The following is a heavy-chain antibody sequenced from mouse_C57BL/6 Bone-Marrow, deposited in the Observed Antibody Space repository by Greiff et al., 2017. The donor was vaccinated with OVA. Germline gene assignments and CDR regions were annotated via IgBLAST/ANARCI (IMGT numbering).Heavy chain of an antibody. V-gene: IGHV10-1*01. CDR1: GFSFNTYA. CDR3: VRGSTIVTPFAY. Sequence: DVKLVESGGGLVQPKGSLKLSCAASGFSFNTYAMNWVRQAPGKGLEWVARIRSKSNNYATYYADSVKDRFTISKDDSESMLYLQMNNLKSEDTAMYYCVRGSTIVTPFAYWGQGTLVTVSA. CDR2: IRSKSNNYAT. D-gene: IGHD2-5*01. J-gene: IGHJ3*01.